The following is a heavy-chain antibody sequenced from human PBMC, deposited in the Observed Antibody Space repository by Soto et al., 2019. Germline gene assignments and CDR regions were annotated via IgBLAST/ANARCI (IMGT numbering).Heavy chain of an antibody. Sequence: QVQLVESGGGVVQPGRSLRLSCAASGFTFSSYGMHWVRQAPGKGLEWVAVISYDGSNKYYADSVKGRFTISRDNSKNTLYMQMDSLRAEDTAVYYCAKDGSGYSYYYYGMDVWGQGTMVTVSS. V-gene: IGHV3-30*18. CDR1: GFTFSSYG. J-gene: IGHJ6*02. CDR3: AKDGSGYSYYYYGMDV. CDR2: ISYDGSNK. D-gene: IGHD5-18*01.